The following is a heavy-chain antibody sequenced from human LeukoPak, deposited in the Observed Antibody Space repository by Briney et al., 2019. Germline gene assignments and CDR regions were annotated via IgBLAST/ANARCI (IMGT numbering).Heavy chain of an antibody. CDR2: TSWNSGSI. D-gene: IGHD3-10*01. Sequence: GGSLRLSCAASGFTFDDYAMHWVRQAPGKGLEWVSGTSWNSGSIGYADSVKGRFTISRDNAKNSLYLQMNSLRAEDTALYYCAKDKYYYGSGSYDYWGQGTLVTVSS. J-gene: IGHJ4*02. CDR3: AKDKYYYGSGSYDY. V-gene: IGHV3-9*01. CDR1: GFTFDDYA.